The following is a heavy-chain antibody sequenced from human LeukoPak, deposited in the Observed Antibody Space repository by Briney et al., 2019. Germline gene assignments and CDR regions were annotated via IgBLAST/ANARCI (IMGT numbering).Heavy chain of an antibody. CDR1: GYSFTSYW. D-gene: IGHD6-13*01. CDR3: ARFGYSSSWYSPYYYYGMDV. V-gene: IGHV5-51*01. Sequence: GESLKISCKGSGYSFTSYWIGWVRQMPGKGLEWMGIIYPGDSDTRYSPSFQGQVTISADKSISTAYLQWSSLKASDTAMYYCARFGYSSSWYSPYYYYGMDVWGQGTTVTVSS. CDR2: IYPGDSDT. J-gene: IGHJ6*02.